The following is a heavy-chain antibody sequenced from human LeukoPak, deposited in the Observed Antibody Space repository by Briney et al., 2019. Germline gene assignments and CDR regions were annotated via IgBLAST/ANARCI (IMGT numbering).Heavy chain of an antibody. D-gene: IGHD6-19*01. CDR1: GYTFTGCY. V-gene: IGHV1-2*02. Sequence: ASVKVSCKASGYTFTGCYMHWVRQAPGQGLEWMGWINPNSGGTNYVQKFQGRVTMTRDTSISTAYMELSRLRSDDTAVYYCAREGYSSGLDYWGQGTLVTVSS. J-gene: IGHJ4*02. CDR3: AREGYSSGLDY. CDR2: INPNSGGT.